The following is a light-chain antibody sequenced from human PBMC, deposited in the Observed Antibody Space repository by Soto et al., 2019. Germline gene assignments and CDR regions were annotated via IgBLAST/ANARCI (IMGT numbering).Light chain of an antibody. J-gene: IGLJ2*01. CDR3: QSYDSSLGVI. Sequence: QTVVTQPPSVSGAPGQRVTISCTGSSSNIGAGYDVHWYQQFPGTAPKLLIYGNNNRPSGVPDRFSGSKSATSASLAITGLQPEDEADYYCQSYDSSLGVIFGGGTKLTVL. CDR2: GNN. V-gene: IGLV1-40*01. CDR1: SSNIGAGYD.